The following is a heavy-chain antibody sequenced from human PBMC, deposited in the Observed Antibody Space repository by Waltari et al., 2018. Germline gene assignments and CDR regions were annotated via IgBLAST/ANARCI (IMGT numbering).Heavy chain of an antibody. J-gene: IGHJ6*02. CDR2: ISSTSNTI. CDR3: ARSSIAVAGTTYYYGMDV. V-gene: IGHV3-48*01. Sequence: EVHLVESGGGLVQPGGSLRLSCADSGFTFSNYSMNWVRQAPGTGVDWVSYISSTSNTIYYADSLNGRFTISRDNAKNSLYLQMNSLRAEDTAVYYCARSSIAVAGTTYYYGMDVWGQGTTVTVSS. CDR1: GFTFSNYS. D-gene: IGHD6-19*01.